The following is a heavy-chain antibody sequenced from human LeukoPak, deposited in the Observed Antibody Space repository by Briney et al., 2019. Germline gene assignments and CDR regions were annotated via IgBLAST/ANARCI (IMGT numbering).Heavy chain of an antibody. CDR3: VRGGVNSGSSTIEIIAS. CDR1: GGSISSSSYY. J-gene: IGHJ4*02. V-gene: IGHV4-39*07. D-gene: IGHD6-6*01. Sequence: SETLSLTCTVSGGSISSSSYYWGWIRQPPGKGLEWIGSIYYSGSTYYNPSLKSRVTISVDTSKNQFSLKLSSVTAADTAVYYCVRGGVNSGSSTIEIIASGGQEILATVPS. CDR2: IYYSGST.